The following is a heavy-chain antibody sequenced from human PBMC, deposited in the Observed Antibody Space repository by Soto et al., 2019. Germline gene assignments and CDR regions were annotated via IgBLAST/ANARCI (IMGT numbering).Heavy chain of an antibody. CDR1: GFTFSTYW. J-gene: IGHJ6*02. V-gene: IGHV3-74*01. D-gene: IGHD4-17*01. Sequence: GGSLRLSCAASGFTFSTYWMHWVRQAPGKGLVWVSHINSDGSSTTYADSVKGRFTISRDNAKNTLYLQMNSLRAEDTALYYCARRDYVIDYYYCMDVWGQGTTVTVSS. CDR2: INSDGSST. CDR3: ARRDYVIDYYYCMDV.